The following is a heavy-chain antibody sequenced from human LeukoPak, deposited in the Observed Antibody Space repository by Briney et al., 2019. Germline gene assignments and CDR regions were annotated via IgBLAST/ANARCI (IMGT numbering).Heavy chain of an antibody. CDR2: IYHSGST. CDR1: GYSISSGYY. Sequence: SETLSPTCTVSGYSISSGYYWGWIWQPPGKGLEWIGSIYHSGSTYYNPSLKSRVTISVDTSKNQFSLKLSSVTAADTAVYYCARESHNWNYHYYYYMDVWGKGTTVTVSS. V-gene: IGHV4-38-2*02. CDR3: ARESHNWNYHYYYYMDV. D-gene: IGHD1-20*01. J-gene: IGHJ6*03.